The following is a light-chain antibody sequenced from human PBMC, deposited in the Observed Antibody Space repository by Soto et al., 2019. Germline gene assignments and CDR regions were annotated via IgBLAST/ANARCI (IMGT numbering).Light chain of an antibody. J-gene: IGLJ1*01. V-gene: IGLV2-14*01. CDR2: EVT. CDR1: RRDVGGYNY. Sequence: QSALTQPASVSGSPGQSITISCTGTRRDVGGYNYVSWYQQYPGKSPKLLIYEVTHRPSGVSNRFSGSKSGNTASLTISGLQAENEADYYSSSYTISNTPPFVFGTGTKLTVL. CDR3: SSYTISNTPPFV.